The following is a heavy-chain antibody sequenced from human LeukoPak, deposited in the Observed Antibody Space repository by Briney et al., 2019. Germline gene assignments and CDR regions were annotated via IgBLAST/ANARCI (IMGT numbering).Heavy chain of an antibody. CDR1: GGSISSYR. Sequence: HPSETLSLTCSVSGGSISSYRWSWIRQPPGKGLEWIGSIYHSGRTFYNPSLKSRVTISVDTSKNQFSLKLTSVTAADTAVYYCARYCSSTSCRKVNNWFDPWGQGTLVTVSS. CDR2: IYHSGRT. CDR3: ARYCSSTSCRKVNNWFDP. V-gene: IGHV4-59*08. J-gene: IGHJ5*02. D-gene: IGHD2-2*01.